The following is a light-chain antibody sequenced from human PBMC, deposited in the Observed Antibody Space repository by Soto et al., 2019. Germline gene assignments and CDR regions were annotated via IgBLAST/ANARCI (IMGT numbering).Light chain of an antibody. Sequence: EIVFTQNTSQQSLSPGESRSLWWPARQSVTTQLAWYQQKPGQAPRLLIYGASTRATGIPARFSGSGSRTEFTLTISSLQSEDLAFYCWQQYYKWPWTFGRGTKVDIK. CDR3: QQYYKWPWT. V-gene: IGKV3-15*01. J-gene: IGKJ1*01. CDR2: GAS. CDR1: QSVTTQ.